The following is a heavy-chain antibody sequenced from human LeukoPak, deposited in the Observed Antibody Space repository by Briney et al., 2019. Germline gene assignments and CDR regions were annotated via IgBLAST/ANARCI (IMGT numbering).Heavy chain of an antibody. CDR3: ARDRYSSGWFVSHYFDY. V-gene: IGHV4-59*01. CDR1: VGSISSYY. CDR2: IYYSGST. D-gene: IGHD6-19*01. Sequence: SEALSLTCTVSVGSISSYYWSWIRQPPGKGLEWIGYIYYSGSTNYNPSLKSRVTISVDTSKNQFSLKLSSVTAADTAVYYCARDRYSSGWFVSHYFDYWGQGTLVTVSS. J-gene: IGHJ4*02.